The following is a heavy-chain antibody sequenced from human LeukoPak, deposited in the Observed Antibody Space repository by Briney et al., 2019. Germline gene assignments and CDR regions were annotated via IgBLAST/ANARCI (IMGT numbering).Heavy chain of an antibody. D-gene: IGHD3-3*01. Sequence: GGSLRLSCAASGFTFSSYAMLWVRQAPGKGLEWVAVISYDGSNKYYADSVKGRFTISRDNSKNTLYLQMNSLRAEDTAVYYCARDHDFWSGYPDYWGQGTLVTVSS. V-gene: IGHV3-30-3*01. J-gene: IGHJ4*02. CDR3: ARDHDFWSGYPDY. CDR1: GFTFSSYA. CDR2: ISYDGSNK.